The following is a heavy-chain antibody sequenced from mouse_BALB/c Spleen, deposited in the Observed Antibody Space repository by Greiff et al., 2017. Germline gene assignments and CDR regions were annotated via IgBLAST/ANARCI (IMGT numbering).Heavy chain of an antibody. CDR1: GFNIKDTY. J-gene: IGHJ2*01. Sequence: VQLKESGAELVKPGASVKLSCTASGFNIKDTYMHWVKQRPEQGLEWIGRIDPANGNTKYDPKFQGKATITADTSSNTAYLQLSSLTSEDTAVYYCARYYGNRYYFDYWGQGTTLTVSS. D-gene: IGHD2-1*01. CDR2: IDPANGNT. CDR3: ARYYGNRYYFDY. V-gene: IGHV14-3*02.